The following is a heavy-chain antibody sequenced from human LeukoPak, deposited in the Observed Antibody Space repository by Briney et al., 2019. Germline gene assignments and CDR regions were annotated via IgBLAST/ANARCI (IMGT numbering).Heavy chain of an antibody. V-gene: IGHV3-43*01. CDR2: ISRNGAAT. CDR3: ERGLSGYASSLGY. J-gene: IGHJ4*02. D-gene: IGHD6-6*01. CDR1: GLSLGDYT. Sequence: GGSPRLSCEAPGLSLGDYTMHWVRQAPGKGLEWVSLISRNGAATKYADSVRGRFTVSRDNHKNTLYVEMNSLRAGDTAVYYCERGLSGYASSLGYWGQGTLVTVSA.